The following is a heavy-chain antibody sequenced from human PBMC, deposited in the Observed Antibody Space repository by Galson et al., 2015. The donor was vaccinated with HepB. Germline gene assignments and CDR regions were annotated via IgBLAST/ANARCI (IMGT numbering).Heavy chain of an antibody. CDR2: IDPDSGGT. D-gene: IGHD3-16*01. Sequence: SCKASGYNFNVYYIHWVRQAPGQGLEWLGRIDPDSGGTDYVQKFQGRVTMTSDTSISPAYMELSRLRSDDTAFYYCAREYDYVWGSSPSGNYYYAMDVWGQGTTVIVSS. CDR1: GYNFNVYY. CDR3: AREYDYVWGSSPSGNYYYAMDV. J-gene: IGHJ6*02. V-gene: IGHV1-2*06.